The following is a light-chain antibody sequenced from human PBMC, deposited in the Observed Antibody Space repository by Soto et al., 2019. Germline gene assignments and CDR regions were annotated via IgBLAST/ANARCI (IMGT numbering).Light chain of an antibody. CDR2: AAS. Sequence: EIVLTQSPGTLSLSPGEGAALSCRTSQSISSSYLAWYQQKPGQAPRLLIYAASSMATGIPDRFSGSGSGTDFTLTISSLEPEDFAVDYCQLYGGAHMFSFGQGTKLEIK. CDR3: QLYGGAHMFS. J-gene: IGKJ2*01. V-gene: IGKV3-20*01. CDR1: QSISSSY.